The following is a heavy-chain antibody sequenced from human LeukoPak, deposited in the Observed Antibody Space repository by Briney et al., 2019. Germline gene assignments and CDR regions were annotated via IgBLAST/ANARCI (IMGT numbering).Heavy chain of an antibody. V-gene: IGHV4-59*12. CDR3: AREVDFDWTSKTNWFDP. CDR2: IYYSGST. Sequence: KTSETLSLTCTVSGGSISSYYWSWIRQPPGKGLEWIGYIYYSGSTYYNPSLKSRVTISVDTSKNQFSLKLSSVTAADTAVYYCAREVDFDWTSKTNWFDPWGQGTLVTVSS. D-gene: IGHD3-9*01. CDR1: GGSISSYY. J-gene: IGHJ5*02.